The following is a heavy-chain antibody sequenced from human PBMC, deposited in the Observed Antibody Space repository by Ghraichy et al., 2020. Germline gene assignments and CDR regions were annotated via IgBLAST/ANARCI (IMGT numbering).Heavy chain of an antibody. V-gene: IGHV3-21*01. J-gene: IGHJ5*02. CDR2: ICSDLNYI. Sequence: GGSLRLSCAASGFIFNSYSMNWVRQAPGKGLEWVSFICSDLNYIYYADSVKGRFTISRDNAKHSLHLQMNSLRAEDTAVYYCARDRIPDARCGELDFGDDPWDQEALVAVAS. CDR1: GFIFNSYS. D-gene: IGHD3-10*01. CDR3: ARDRIPDARCGELDFGDDP.